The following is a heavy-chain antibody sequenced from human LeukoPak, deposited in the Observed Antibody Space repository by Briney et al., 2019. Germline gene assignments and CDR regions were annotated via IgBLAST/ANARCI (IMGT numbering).Heavy chain of an antibody. CDR1: GFTFSGSA. Sequence: SGGSLRLSCAASGFTFSGSAMHWVRQASGKGLEWVGRIRSKANSYATAYAASVKGRFTISRDDSKNTAYLQMNSLKTEDTAVYYCTRHGGSGSLFDYWGQGTLVTVSS. CDR3: TRHGGSGSLFDY. CDR2: IRSKANSYAT. V-gene: IGHV3-73*01. D-gene: IGHD3-10*01. J-gene: IGHJ4*02.